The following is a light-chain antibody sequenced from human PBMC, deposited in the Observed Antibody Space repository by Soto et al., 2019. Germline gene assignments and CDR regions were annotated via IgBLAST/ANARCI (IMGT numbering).Light chain of an antibody. J-gene: IGKJ4*01. CDR1: QSISTY. Sequence: DIQMTQSPSSLSASVGDRVTITCRASQSISTYLNWYQQKPGKAPELLIYGASSLQSGVPSRFSGGGSGTDFTLTISRLQPEDFATYHCQQTYITPRAFGGGTKVEIK. CDR3: QQTYITPRA. CDR2: GAS. V-gene: IGKV1-39*01.